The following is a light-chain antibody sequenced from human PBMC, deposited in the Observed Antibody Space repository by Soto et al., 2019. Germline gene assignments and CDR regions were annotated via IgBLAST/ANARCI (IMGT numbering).Light chain of an antibody. CDR3: NSYTGSGIV. Sequence: QSALTQPPSASGSPGQSVTISCTGTSSDVGGYGYVSWYQHHPGKAPKLMIYEVSNRPSGVSYRFSGSKSGNTASLTISGLQAEDEADYYCNSYTGSGIVFGTGTKLTVL. J-gene: IGLJ1*01. V-gene: IGLV2-14*01. CDR1: SSDVGGYGY. CDR2: EVS.